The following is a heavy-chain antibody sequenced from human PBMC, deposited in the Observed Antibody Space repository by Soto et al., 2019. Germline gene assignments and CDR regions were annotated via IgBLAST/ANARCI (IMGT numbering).Heavy chain of an antibody. Sequence: QLQLQESGSGLVKPSQTLSLTCAVSGGSISSGGYSWSWIRQPPGKGLEWIGYIYHSGSTYYNPSLTLRVTMPVDRSKYQLSLKLSSLTAAGTSLYYCDRGGVDSYDTRGYYFSPYYFDYWGQRTLVTVSS. CDR1: GGSISSGGYS. CDR2: IYHSGST. D-gene: IGHD3-22*01. CDR3: DRGGVDSYDTRGYYFSPYYFDY. J-gene: IGHJ4*02. V-gene: IGHV4-30-2*01.